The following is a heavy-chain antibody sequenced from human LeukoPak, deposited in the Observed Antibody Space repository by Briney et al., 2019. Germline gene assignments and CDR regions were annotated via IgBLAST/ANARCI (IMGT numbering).Heavy chain of an antibody. J-gene: IGHJ4*02. CDR3: ASEYSSSWYVAY. CDR2: IYYSGST. Sequence: KPSETLSLTCTVSGGSIISSSYYWGGIRQPPGKGLEWIGSIYYSGSTYYNPSPKSRVTISVDTSKNQFSLKLSSVTAADTAVYYCASEYSSSWYVAYWGQGTLVTVSS. CDR1: GGSIISSSYY. D-gene: IGHD6-13*01. V-gene: IGHV4-39*01.